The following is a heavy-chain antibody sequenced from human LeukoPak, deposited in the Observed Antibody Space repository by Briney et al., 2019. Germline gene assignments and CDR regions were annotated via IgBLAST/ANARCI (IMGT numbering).Heavy chain of an antibody. CDR1: GGSISSYY. V-gene: IGHV4-59*01. CDR2: IYYSGST. Sequence: SETLSLTCTVSGGSISSYYWSWIRQPPGKGLEWIGYIYYSGSTNYNPSLKSRVTISVDTSKNQFSLKLSSVTAADTAVYYCARDKWLEQLDYWGQGTLVTISS. J-gene: IGHJ4*02. CDR3: ARDKWLEQLDY. D-gene: IGHD1/OR15-1a*01.